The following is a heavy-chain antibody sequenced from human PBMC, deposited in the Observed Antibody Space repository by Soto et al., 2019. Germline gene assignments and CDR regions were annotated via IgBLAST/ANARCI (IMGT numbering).Heavy chain of an antibody. J-gene: IGHJ1*01. CDR2: INPNSAGT. CDR3: ATGPPGGPSQFQY. D-gene: IGHD2-15*01. Sequence: ASVKVSCKASGYTFTGYYLYWVRQAPGQGLEWMGWINPNSAGTTYAQKFQGRVTITRDTSISTAYMELRSLTSDDTAVYYCATGPPGGPSQFQYWGQGTLATVSS. CDR1: GYTFTGYY. V-gene: IGHV1-2*02.